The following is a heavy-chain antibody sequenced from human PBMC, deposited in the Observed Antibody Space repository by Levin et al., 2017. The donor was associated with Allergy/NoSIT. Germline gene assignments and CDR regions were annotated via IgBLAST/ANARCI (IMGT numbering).Heavy chain of an antibody. Sequence: PGGSLRLSCAASGFTFSSYSMNWVRQAPGKGLEWVSYISSSSSTIYYADSVKGRFTISRDNAKNSLYLQMNSLRDEDTAVYYCARDQVNIVHHLGLDYYYGMDVWGQGTTVTVSS. CDR1: GFTFSSYS. V-gene: IGHV3-48*02. CDR2: ISSSSSTI. CDR3: ARDQVNIVHHLGLDYYYGMDV. J-gene: IGHJ6*02. D-gene: IGHD5-12*01.